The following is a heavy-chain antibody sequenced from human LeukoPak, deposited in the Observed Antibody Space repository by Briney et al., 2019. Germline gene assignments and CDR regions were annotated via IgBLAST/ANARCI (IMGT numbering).Heavy chain of an antibody. CDR2: VYHSGRT. CDR3: ARGAYSNGGYYYYGMDV. CDR1: GGSISSGGYS. Sequence: SETLSLTWAVAGGSISSGGYSWSWIRQPPWKGLEWIGYVYHSGRTYYNPSLKSRVTISVDRSKNQFSLKLSSVTAADTAVYYCARGAYSNGGYYYYGMDVWGQGTTVTVSS. V-gene: IGHV4-30-2*01. J-gene: IGHJ6*02. D-gene: IGHD4-11*01.